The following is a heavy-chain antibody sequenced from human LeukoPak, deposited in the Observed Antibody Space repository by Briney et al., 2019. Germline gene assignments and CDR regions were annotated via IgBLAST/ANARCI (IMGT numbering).Heavy chain of an antibody. Sequence: ASVKVSCKASGYTFTGYYMHWVRQAPRQGLEWMGWINPNSGGTNYAQKFQGRVTMTRDTSISTAYMELSRLRSDDTAVYYCARVLTPYSRTDIWGQGTLVTVSS. CDR2: INPNSGGT. D-gene: IGHD6-13*01. CDR1: GYTFTGYY. V-gene: IGHV1-2*02. CDR3: ARVLTPYSRTDI. J-gene: IGHJ4*02.